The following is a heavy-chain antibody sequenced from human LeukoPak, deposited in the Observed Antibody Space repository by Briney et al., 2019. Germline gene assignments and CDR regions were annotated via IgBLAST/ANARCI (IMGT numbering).Heavy chain of an antibody. V-gene: IGHV3-23*01. CDR2: ISGSGGST. D-gene: IGHD3-9*01. Sequence: GGSLRLSCAASGFTFSSYAMSWVRQAPGKGLEWVSAISGSGGSTYYADSVKGRFTISRDNSKNTLYLQMNNLRAEDTAVYYCAKVKYDILTGSLDYWGQGTLVTVSS. CDR3: AKVKYDILTGSLDY. CDR1: GFTFSSYA. J-gene: IGHJ4*02.